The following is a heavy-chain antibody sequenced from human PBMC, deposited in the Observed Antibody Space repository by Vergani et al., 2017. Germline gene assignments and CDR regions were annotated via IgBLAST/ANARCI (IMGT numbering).Heavy chain of an antibody. Sequence: QVQLQESGPGLVKPSEPLSLTCTVSGGSISSYYWSWIRQPPGKGLEWIGYIYYSGSTNYNPSLKSRVTISVDTSKNQFSLKLSSVTAADTAVYYCARTDSSGYYYYFDYWGQGTLVTVSS. CDR3: ARTDSSGYYYYFDY. V-gene: IGHV4-59*01. CDR2: IYYSGST. J-gene: IGHJ4*02. D-gene: IGHD3-22*01. CDR1: GGSISSYY.